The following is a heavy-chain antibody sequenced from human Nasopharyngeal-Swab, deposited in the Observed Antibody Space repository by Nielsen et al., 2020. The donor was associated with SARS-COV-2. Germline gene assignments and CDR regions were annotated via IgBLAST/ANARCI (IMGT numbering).Heavy chain of an antibody. CDR3: ASEGSGVFGVVIYALDI. CDR2: VVPEDGEP. CDR1: GYTLTELS. J-gene: IGHJ3*02. V-gene: IGHV1-24*01. Sequence: ASVKVSCKVSGYTLTELSMHWVRQAPGKGLEGMGTVVPEDGEPIYAQNFQGRVTMTEDTSTYTAYLELSSLRSEDTAVYYCASEGSGVFGVVIYALDIWGPGTLVTVSS. D-gene: IGHD3-3*01.